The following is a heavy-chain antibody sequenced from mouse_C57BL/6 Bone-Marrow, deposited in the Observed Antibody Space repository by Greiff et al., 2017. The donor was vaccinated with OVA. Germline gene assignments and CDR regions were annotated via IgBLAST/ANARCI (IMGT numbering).Heavy chain of an antibody. CDR3: AREGDYSNFLFAY. CDR2: INPSTGGT. D-gene: IGHD2-5*01. CDR1: GYSFTGYY. J-gene: IGHJ3*01. V-gene: IGHV1-42*01. Sequence: EVQLQQSGPELVKPGASVKISCKASGYSFTGYYMNWVKQSPEKSLEWIGEINPSTGGTTYNQKFKAKATLTVDKSSSTAYMQLKSLTSEDSAVYYCAREGDYSNFLFAYWGQGTLATVSA.